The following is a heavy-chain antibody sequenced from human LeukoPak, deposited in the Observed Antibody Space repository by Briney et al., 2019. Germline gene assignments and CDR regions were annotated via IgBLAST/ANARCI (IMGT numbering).Heavy chain of an antibody. V-gene: IGHV3-30*02. CDR1: GFTFSSYG. D-gene: IGHD4/OR15-4a*01. J-gene: IGHJ5*02. CDR2: IRYDGSNK. Sequence: GGSLRLSCAASGFTFSSYGMHWVRQAPGKGLEWVAFIRYDGSNKYYADSVKGRFTISRDNAENTVFLQMNSLSAEDTAVYYCSRGGAASFDLWGQGTLVTVSS. CDR3: SRGGAASFDL.